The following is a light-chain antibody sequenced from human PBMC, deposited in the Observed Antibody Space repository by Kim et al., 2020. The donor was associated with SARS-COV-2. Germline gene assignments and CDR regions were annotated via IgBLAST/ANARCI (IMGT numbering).Light chain of an antibody. CDR3: QQSYSTPVT. CDR2: AAS. V-gene: IGKV1-39*01. Sequence: TVGDRVTITCRTRQSIDNYLNWYLQKPGKAPKLLIYAASSLHSGVPSRFSGSGFGTEFTLTISSLQPEDFATYYCQQSYSTPVTFGGGTKVDIK. J-gene: IGKJ4*01. CDR1: QSIDNY.